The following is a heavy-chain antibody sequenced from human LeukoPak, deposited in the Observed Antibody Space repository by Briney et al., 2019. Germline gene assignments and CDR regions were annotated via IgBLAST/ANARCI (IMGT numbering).Heavy chain of an antibody. CDR3: ATGEEIAETGKANDY. CDR1: GFTFTDYY. CDR2: ISSSGSYT. J-gene: IGHJ4*02. Sequence: KPGGSLRLSCAASGFTFTDYYMSWIRQAPGKGLEWVAYISSSGSYTNYADSVKGRFTISRDNAKNSLYLQMNRLRAEDTAFYYCATGEEIAETGKANDYWGQGTLVTVSP. V-gene: IGHV3-11*03. D-gene: IGHD6-13*01.